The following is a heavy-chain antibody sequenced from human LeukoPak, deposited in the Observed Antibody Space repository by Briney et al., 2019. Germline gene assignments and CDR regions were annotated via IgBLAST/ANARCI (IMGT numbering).Heavy chain of an antibody. J-gene: IGHJ4*02. V-gene: IGHV3-15*01. CDR2: IKSKTNGGTT. CDR1: GFVFSDAW. D-gene: IGHD3-3*01. CDR3: STMSAIFGVVIPDY. Sequence: PGGSLRLSCAVSGFVFSDAWMSWVRQAPGKGLEWVGRIKSKTNGGTTDYAAPVKGRFSISRDDSKNTLFLQMYSLRTEDTGVYYCSTMSAIFGVVIPDYWDQGTLVSVSP.